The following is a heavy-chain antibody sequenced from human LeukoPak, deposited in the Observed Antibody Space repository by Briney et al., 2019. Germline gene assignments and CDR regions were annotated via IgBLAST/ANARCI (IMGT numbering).Heavy chain of an antibody. CDR1: GGSVSSGTYY. J-gene: IGHJ4*02. CDR3: ARLSFSGSFSLNFDY. Sequence: ASETLSLTCTVSGGSVSSGTYYWSWIRQPPGKGLEWIGYIYYSGSTNYNPSLKSRVTISVDTSKNQFSLKLSSVTAADTAVYYCARLSFSGSFSLNFDYWGQGTLVTVSS. V-gene: IGHV4-61*01. CDR2: IYYSGST. D-gene: IGHD3-10*01.